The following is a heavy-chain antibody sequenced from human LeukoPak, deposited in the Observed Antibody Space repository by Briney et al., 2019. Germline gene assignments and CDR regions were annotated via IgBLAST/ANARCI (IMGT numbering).Heavy chain of an antibody. D-gene: IGHD3-10*01. CDR2: IYYSGST. CDR3: ARDRITMVRGALRYYGMDV. CDR1: GGSINNYY. Sequence: SETLSLTCTVSGGSINNYYWSWIRQPPGKGLEWIGYIYYSGSTNYTPSLKSRVTISVDTSKNQFSLKLNSVTAADTAVYYCARDRITMVRGALRYYGMDVWGQGTTVTVSS. J-gene: IGHJ6*02. V-gene: IGHV4-59*01.